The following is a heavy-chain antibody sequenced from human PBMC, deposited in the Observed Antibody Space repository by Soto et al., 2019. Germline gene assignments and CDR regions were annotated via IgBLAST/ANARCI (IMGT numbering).Heavy chain of an antibody. J-gene: IGHJ4*02. CDR2: INAGNGNT. Sequence: ASVKVSCKASGYTFITYAMHWVRQAPGQRLEWMGWINAGNGNTKYSQKFQGRVSITRDTSASTAYMELSSLRSEGTAVYYCARGIIVGGWYPYYFDYWGQGTLVTVSS. D-gene: IGHD6-19*01. V-gene: IGHV1-3*01. CDR1: GYTFITYA. CDR3: ARGIIVGGWYPYYFDY.